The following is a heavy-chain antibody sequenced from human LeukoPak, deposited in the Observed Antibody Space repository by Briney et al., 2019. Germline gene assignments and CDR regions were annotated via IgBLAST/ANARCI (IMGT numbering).Heavy chain of an antibody. CDR3: ARGTLYYGSGIYPHPGNYYFDY. CDR1: GYTFTSYY. Sequence: ASVKVSCKASGYTFTSYYLHWVRQAPGQGLEWMGTINPSSGSTSYAQTFQGRVTMARDTSTTTVCMELSSLRSEDTAVYYCARGTLYYGSGIYPHPGNYYFDYWGQGTLVTVSS. D-gene: IGHD3-10*01. J-gene: IGHJ4*02. V-gene: IGHV1-46*01. CDR2: INPSSGST.